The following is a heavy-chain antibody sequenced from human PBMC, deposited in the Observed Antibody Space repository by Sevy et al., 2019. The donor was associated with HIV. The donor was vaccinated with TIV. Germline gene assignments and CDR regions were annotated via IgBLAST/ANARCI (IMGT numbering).Heavy chain of an antibody. CDR1: GFTFSNYN. Sequence: GGSLRLSCAASGFTFSNYNMNWVRQAPGKGLEWVSSISSSSTDIYYADSVKGRFTISRDNAKNSLYLQMNSLRAEDTAVYYCGRDWEYSSSHPFDNWGQGTLVTVSS. D-gene: IGHD6-6*01. CDR3: GRDWEYSSSHPFDN. V-gene: IGHV3-21*01. CDR2: ISSSSTDI. J-gene: IGHJ4*02.